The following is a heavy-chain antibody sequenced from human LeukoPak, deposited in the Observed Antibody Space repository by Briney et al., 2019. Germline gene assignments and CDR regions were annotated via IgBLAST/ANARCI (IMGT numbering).Heavy chain of an antibody. CDR3: AELAITMIGGV. Sequence: PGGSLRLSCAASGFTVSSNYMSWVRQAPGKGLEWVSVIYSGGYTYYADSVKGRFTISRDNAKNSLYLQMNSLRAEDTAVYYCAELAITMIGGVWGKGTTVTISS. D-gene: IGHD3-10*02. CDR2: IYSGGYT. CDR1: GFTVSSNY. J-gene: IGHJ6*04. V-gene: IGHV3-53*01.